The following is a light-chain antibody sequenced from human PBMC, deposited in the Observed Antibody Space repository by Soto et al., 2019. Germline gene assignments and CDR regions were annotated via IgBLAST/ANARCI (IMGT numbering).Light chain of an antibody. J-gene: IGLJ1*01. V-gene: IGLV2-8*01. CDR2: EVN. Sequence: QSALTQPPSASGSPGQSVTISCTGTSSDIGGYNYVSWYQQHPGKAPKVMIYEVNKRPSGVPDRFSGSKSGNTASLTVSGRQAEDEADYYCSSQAGNNNPCVFGTGTKLTVL. CDR1: SSDIGGYNY. CDR3: SSQAGNNNPCV.